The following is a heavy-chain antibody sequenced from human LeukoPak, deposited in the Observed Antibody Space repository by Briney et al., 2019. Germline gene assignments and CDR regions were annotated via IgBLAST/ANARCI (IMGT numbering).Heavy chain of an antibody. D-gene: IGHD3-22*01. Sequence: SGPALVKPTQTLTLTCTFSGFSLSTSGMCVSWIRQPPGKALEWLARIDWDDDKYYSTSLKTRLTISKDTSKNQVVLAMTNMDPVDTATYYCARFYDSSGYYYVTRNYFDYWGQGTLVTVSS. CDR3: ARFYDSSGYYYVTRNYFDY. J-gene: IGHJ4*02. CDR2: IDWDDDK. CDR1: GFSLSTSGMC. V-gene: IGHV2-70*11.